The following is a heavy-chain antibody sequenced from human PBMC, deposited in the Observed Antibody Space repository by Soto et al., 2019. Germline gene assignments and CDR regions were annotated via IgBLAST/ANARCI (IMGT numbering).Heavy chain of an antibody. V-gene: IGHV1-8*01. D-gene: IGHD2-2*01. J-gene: IGHJ5*02. CDR1: GYTFTSYD. CDR3: ASVRSCSSTSCYASLEYNWFDP. Sequence: GASLKVSCKASGYTFTSYDINWVRQATGQGLEWMGWMNPNSGNTGYAQKFQGRVTMTRNTSISTAYMELSSLRSEDTAVYYCASVRSCSSTSCYASLEYNWFDPWG. CDR2: MNPNSGNT.